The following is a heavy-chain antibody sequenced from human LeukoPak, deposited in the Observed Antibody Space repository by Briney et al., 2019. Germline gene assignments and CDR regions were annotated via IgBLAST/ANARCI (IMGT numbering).Heavy chain of an antibody. Sequence: SETLSLTCTVSGGSISSGGSYWSWIRQHPGKGLEWIGYIYYSGSTYYNPSLKSRVTISVDTSKNQFSLKLSSVTAADTAVYYCARDWGYYYDSSGYSSRWHAFDIWGQGTMVTVSS. CDR1: GGSISSGGSY. CDR2: IYYSGST. V-gene: IGHV4-31*03. CDR3: ARDWGYYYDSSGYSSRWHAFDI. J-gene: IGHJ3*02. D-gene: IGHD3-22*01.